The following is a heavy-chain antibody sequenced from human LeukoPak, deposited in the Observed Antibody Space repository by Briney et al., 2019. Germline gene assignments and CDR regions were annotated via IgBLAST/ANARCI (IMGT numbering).Heavy chain of an antibody. Sequence: SVKVSCKASGGTFSSYTISWVRQAPGQGLEWMGRIIPILGIANYAQKFQGRVTITADKSTSTAYMELRSLRSEDTAVYYCARTLFVNGGNAFDIWGQGTMVTVSS. V-gene: IGHV1-69*02. CDR1: GGTFSSYT. J-gene: IGHJ3*02. CDR3: ARTLFVNGGNAFDI. D-gene: IGHD2-8*01. CDR2: IIPILGIA.